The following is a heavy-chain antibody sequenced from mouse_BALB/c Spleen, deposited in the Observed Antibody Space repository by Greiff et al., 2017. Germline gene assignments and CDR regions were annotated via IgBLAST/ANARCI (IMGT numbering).Heavy chain of an antibody. V-gene: IGHV1-87*01. CDR2: IYPGDGDT. J-gene: IGHJ2*01. CDR3: ARSGYGNLLYYFDY. CDR1: GYTFTSYW. Sequence: VKLMESGAELARPGASVKLSCKASGYTFTSYWMQWVKQRPGQGLEWIGAIYPGDGDTRYTQKFKGKATLTADKSSSTAYMQLSSLASEDSAVYYCARSGYGNLLYYFDYWGQGTTLTVSS. D-gene: IGHD2-10*02.